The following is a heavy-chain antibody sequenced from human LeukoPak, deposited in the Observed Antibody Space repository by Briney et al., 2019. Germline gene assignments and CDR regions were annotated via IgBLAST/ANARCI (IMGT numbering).Heavy chain of an antibody. CDR2: FDPEDGET. J-gene: IGHJ6*02. Sequence: GASVKVSCKVSGYTLTELSMHWVRQAPGKGLEWMGGFDPEDGETIYAQKFQGRVTMTEDTSTDTAYMELSSLRSEDTAVYYCATSHRYFDWLYLDVWGQGTTVTVSS. D-gene: IGHD3-9*01. CDR3: ATSHRYFDWLYLDV. CDR1: GYTLTELS. V-gene: IGHV1-24*01.